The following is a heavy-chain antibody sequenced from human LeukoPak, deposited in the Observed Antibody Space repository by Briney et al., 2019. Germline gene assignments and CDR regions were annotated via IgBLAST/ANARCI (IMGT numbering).Heavy chain of an antibody. Sequence: GGSLRLSCAASGFPFNSHWMSWVRQAPGKGLEWVANIKEDGSEKTYVDSVKGRFTISRDNAKNSVYLQMNSLRVEDTAVYYCAAAPNSKYFDYWGQGNLVTVS. CDR1: GFPFNSHW. J-gene: IGHJ4*02. CDR2: IKEDGSEK. CDR3: AAAPNSKYFDY. V-gene: IGHV3-7*01. D-gene: IGHD2-8*01.